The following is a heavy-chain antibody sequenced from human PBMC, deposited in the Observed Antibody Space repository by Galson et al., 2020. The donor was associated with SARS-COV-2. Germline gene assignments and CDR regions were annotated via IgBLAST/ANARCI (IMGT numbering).Heavy chain of an antibody. J-gene: IGHJ6*04. CDR1: GYTFTGYY. Sequence: ASVKVSCKASGYTFTGYYMHWVRQAPGQGLEWMGWINHNSGGTNYAQKFQDWVTMTRDTSISTAYMEPSRLRSDDTAVYYCSRAAHLHDYSNDCAVDGWGKGTTVTVSS. CDR3: SRAAHLHDYSNDCAVDG. V-gene: IGHV1-2*04. CDR2: INHNSGGT. D-gene: IGHD4-4*01.